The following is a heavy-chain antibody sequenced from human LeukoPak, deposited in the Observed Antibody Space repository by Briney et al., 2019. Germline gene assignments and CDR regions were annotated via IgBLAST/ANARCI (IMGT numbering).Heavy chain of an antibody. CDR1: GYTFAAYY. CDR3: ASSSSWLPLDY. Sequence: ASVKVSCKASGYTFAAYYMYWVRQAPGQGLEWMGWIRPNSGGTNYAQKFQGRVTMTRDTSISTAYMELSRLRSDDTAVYYCASSSSWLPLDYWGQGTLVTVSS. CDR2: IRPNSGGT. D-gene: IGHD6-13*01. J-gene: IGHJ4*02. V-gene: IGHV1-2*02.